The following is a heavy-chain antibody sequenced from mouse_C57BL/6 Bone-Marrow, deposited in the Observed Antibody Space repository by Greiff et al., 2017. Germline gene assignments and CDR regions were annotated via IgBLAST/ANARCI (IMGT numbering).Heavy chain of an antibody. V-gene: IGHV2-2*01. CDR1: GFSLTSYG. Sequence: VQLQQSGPGLVQPSQSLSITCTVSGFSLTSYGVHWVRQSPGKGLEWLGVIWSGGSTDYNAAFISRLSISKDNSKSQVFFKMNSLQADDTAIYYCARKWRYGSSLGYWYFDVWGTGTTVTVSS. CDR2: IWSGGST. CDR3: ARKWRYGSSLGYWYFDV. D-gene: IGHD1-1*01. J-gene: IGHJ1*03.